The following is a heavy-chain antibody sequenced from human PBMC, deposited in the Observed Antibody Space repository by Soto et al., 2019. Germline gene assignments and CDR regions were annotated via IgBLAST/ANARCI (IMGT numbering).Heavy chain of an antibody. D-gene: IGHD5-18*01. J-gene: IGHJ4*02. V-gene: IGHV3-30-3*01. Sequence: PGGSLRLSCAASGFTFSSYAMHWVRQAPGKGLEWVAVISYDGSNKYYADSVKGRFTISRDNSKNTLYLQMNSLRAEDTAVYYCARDHSVATAYFDYWGQGTLVTASP. CDR2: ISYDGSNK. CDR1: GFTFSSYA. CDR3: ARDHSVATAYFDY.